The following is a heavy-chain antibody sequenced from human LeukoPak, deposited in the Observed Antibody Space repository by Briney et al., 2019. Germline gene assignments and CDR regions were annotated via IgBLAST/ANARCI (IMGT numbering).Heavy chain of an antibody. CDR2: IYYSGST. CDR3: ARGYYEYYGSGPGTFDI. Sequence: PSETLSLTCTVSGGSISSGDYYWSWIRQPPGKGLEWIGYIYYSGSTYYNPSLKSRVTISVDTSKNQFSLKLSSVTAADTAVYYCARGYYEYYGSGPGTFDIWGQGTMVTVSS. V-gene: IGHV4-30-4*01. CDR1: GGSISSGDYY. D-gene: IGHD3-10*01. J-gene: IGHJ3*02.